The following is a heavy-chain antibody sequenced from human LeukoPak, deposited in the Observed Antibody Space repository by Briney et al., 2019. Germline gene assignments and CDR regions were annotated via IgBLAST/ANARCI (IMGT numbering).Heavy chain of an antibody. V-gene: IGHV4-39*07. J-gene: IGHJ4*02. CDR1: GGSISSYY. Sequence: SETLSLTCTVSGGSISSYYWGWIRQPPGKGLEWIGSIYYSGSTYYNPSLKSRVTISVDTSKNQFSLKLSSVTAADTAVYYCARVYYYDSSGYYYVPTNRAGSQDYWGQGTLVTVSS. CDR3: ARVYYYDSSGYYYVPTNRAGSQDY. CDR2: IYYSGST. D-gene: IGHD3-22*01.